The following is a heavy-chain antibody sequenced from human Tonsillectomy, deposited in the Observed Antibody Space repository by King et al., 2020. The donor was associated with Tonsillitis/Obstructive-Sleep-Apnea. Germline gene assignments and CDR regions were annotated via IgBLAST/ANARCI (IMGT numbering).Heavy chain of an antibody. D-gene: IGHD3-9*01. V-gene: IGHV4-34*01. Sequence: VQLQQWGAGLLKPSETLSLTCAVYGGSFRGYYWSWIRQPPGKALEWIREVNHGGSTRYNPSLKSRVTISLDSSKNQFSLKLNSMTAADTAVYYCARGDLLTGYYASTDFDYWGQGTLVTVSS. J-gene: IGHJ4*02. CDR1: GGSFRGYY. CDR3: ARGDLLTGYYASTDFDY. CDR2: VNHGGST.